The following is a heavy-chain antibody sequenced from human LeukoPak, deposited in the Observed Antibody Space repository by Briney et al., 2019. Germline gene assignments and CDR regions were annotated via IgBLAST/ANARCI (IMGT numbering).Heavy chain of an antibody. D-gene: IGHD3-10*01. J-gene: IGHJ6*02. CDR2: IYYSGST. Sequence: PSETLSLTCTVSGGSISSSSYYWGWIRQPPGKGLEWIGSIYYSGSTYYNPSLKSRVTISVDTSKNQFSLKLSSVTAADTAVYYCAGILPPGSGSYAYYGMDVWGQGTTVTVSS. CDR3: AGILPPGSGSYAYYGMDV. V-gene: IGHV4-39*07. CDR1: GGSISSSSYY.